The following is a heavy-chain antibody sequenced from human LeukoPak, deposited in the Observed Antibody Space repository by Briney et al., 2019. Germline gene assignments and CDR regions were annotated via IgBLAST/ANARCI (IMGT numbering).Heavy chain of an antibody. V-gene: IGHV1-24*01. CDR1: GYTLTELS. CDR2: FDPEGGET. J-gene: IGHJ4*02. D-gene: IGHD3-22*01. CDR3: ATSFSSGYHFDY. Sequence: ASVKVSCKVSGYTLTELSMHWVRQAPGKGLEWMGGFDPEGGETIYAQKFQGRVTMTEDTSTDTAYMELSSLRSEDTAVYYCATSFSSGYHFDYWGQGTLVTVSS.